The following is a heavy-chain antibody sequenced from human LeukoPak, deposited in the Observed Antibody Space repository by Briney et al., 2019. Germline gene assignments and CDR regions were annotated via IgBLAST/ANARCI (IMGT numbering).Heavy chain of an antibody. CDR1: GCTFTSYG. Sequence: ASVRVSCKASGCTFTSYGISWVRQAPGQGLEWMGWISAYNGNTNYAQKLQGRVTMTTDTSTSTAYMELSSLRSEDTAVYYCARVKAYGSGSYVFDYWGQGTLVTVSS. CDR2: ISAYNGNT. D-gene: IGHD3-10*01. V-gene: IGHV1-18*01. CDR3: ARVKAYGSGSYVFDY. J-gene: IGHJ4*02.